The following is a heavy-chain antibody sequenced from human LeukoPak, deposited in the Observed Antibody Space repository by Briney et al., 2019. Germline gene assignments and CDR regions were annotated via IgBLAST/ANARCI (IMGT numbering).Heavy chain of an antibody. CDR1: GFTFDDHA. CDR2: ISWNSGSI. CDR3: AKDMGIVVTIVDY. Sequence: GGSLRLSCAASGFTFDDHAMHWVRQAPGEGLEWVSGISWNSGSIGYADSVKGRFTISRDNAKNSLYLQMNSLRAEDTALYYCAKDMGIVVTIVDYWGQGTLVTVPS. D-gene: IGHD5-12*01. V-gene: IGHV3-9*01. J-gene: IGHJ4*02.